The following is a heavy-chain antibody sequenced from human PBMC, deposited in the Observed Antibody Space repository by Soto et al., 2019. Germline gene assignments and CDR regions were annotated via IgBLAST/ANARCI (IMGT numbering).Heavy chain of an antibody. CDR3: ARGKRPGRYSSGWYDYFDY. D-gene: IGHD6-19*01. Sequence: ASVKVSCKASGYTFTSYAMHWVRQAPGQRLEWMGWINAGNGNTKYSQKFQGRVTITRDTSASTAYMELSSLRSEDTAVYYCARGKRPGRYSSGWYDYFDYWGQGTLVTVSS. CDR2: INAGNGNT. J-gene: IGHJ4*02. V-gene: IGHV1-3*01. CDR1: GYTFTSYA.